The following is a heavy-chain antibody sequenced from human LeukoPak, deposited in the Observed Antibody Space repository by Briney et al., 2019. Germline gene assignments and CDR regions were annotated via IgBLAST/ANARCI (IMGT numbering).Heavy chain of an antibody. CDR3: ARDGQQQLSARGYYYYYMDV. CDR2: TYYRSKWYN. V-gene: IGHV6-1*01. D-gene: IGHD6-13*01. CDR1: GDSVSSNSAA. J-gene: IGHJ6*03. Sequence: SQTLSLTCAISGDSVSSNSAAWNWIRQSPSRGLEWLGRTYYRSKWYNDYAVSVKSRITINPDTSKNQFSLQLNSVTPEDTAVYYCARDGQQQLSARGYYYYYMDVWGKGTTVTVSS.